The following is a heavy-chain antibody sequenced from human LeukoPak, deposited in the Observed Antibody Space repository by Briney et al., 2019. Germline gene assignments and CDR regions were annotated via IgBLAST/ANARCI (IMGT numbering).Heavy chain of an antibody. D-gene: IGHD3-10*01. CDR3: ARVPGRFGELWYFDY. V-gene: IGHV4-34*01. CDR2: INHSGST. CDR1: GGSFSGYY. J-gene: IGHJ4*02. Sequence: SETLSLTCAVYGGSFSGYYWSWIRQPPGKGLEWIGEINHSGSTNYNPSLKSRVTISVDTSKNQFSLKLRSVTAADTAVYYCARVPGRFGELWYFDYWGQGTLVTVSS.